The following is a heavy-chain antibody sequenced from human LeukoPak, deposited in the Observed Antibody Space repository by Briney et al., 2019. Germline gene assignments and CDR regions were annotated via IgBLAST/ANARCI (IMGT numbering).Heavy chain of an antibody. CDR3: ARDRIQLWSSEPHYYNYYYYMDV. J-gene: IGHJ6*03. CDR1: GGSISSGSYY. Sequence: KTSETLSLTCTVSGGSISSGSYYWSWIRQPAGKGLEWIGRIYTSGSTNYNPSLKSRVTISVGTSKNQFSLKLSSVTAADTAVYYCARDRIQLWSSEPHYYNYYYYMDVWGKGTTVTVSS. CDR2: IYTSGST. V-gene: IGHV4-61*02. D-gene: IGHD5-18*01.